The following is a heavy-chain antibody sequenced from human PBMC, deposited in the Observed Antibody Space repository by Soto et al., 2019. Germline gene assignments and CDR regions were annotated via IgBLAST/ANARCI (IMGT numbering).Heavy chain of an antibody. V-gene: IGHV1-69*04. CDR1: GGTFSSYT. J-gene: IGHJ6*02. Sequence: SVKVSCKASGGTFSSYTISWVRQAPGQGLEWMGRIIPILGIANYAQKFQGRVTITADESTSTAYMELSSLRSEDTAVYYCARDREPGDYYGMDVWGQGTTVTVSS. D-gene: IGHD2-2*01. CDR2: IIPILGIA. CDR3: ARDREPGDYYGMDV.